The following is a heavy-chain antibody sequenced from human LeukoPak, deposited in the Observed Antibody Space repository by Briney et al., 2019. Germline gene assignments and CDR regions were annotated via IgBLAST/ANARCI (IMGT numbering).Heavy chain of an antibody. CDR2: MNPNSGNT. J-gene: IGHJ6*03. CDR3: ARVRQQRVPHYYYYMDV. CDR1: GYTFTSYD. V-gene: IGHV1-8*01. D-gene: IGHD6-13*01. Sequence: ASVKVSCKASGYTFTSYDINWVRQATGQGLEWMGWMNPNSGNTGYAQKFQGRVTMTRNTSISTAYMELSSLRSEDTAVYYCARVRQQRVPHYYYYMDVWGKGTTVTVSS.